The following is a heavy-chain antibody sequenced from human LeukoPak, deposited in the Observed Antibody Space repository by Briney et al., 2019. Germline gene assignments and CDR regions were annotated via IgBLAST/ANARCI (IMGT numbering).Heavy chain of an antibody. CDR2: IYYSGST. CDR1: GGSISSFY. J-gene: IGHJ5*02. V-gene: IGHV4-39*01. Sequence: SETLSLTCAVSGGSISSFYWGWIRQPPGKGLEWIGSIYYSGSTYYNPSLKSRVTISVDTSKNQFSLKLSSVTAADTAVYYCARHSSVGVVVAATWWFDPWGQGTLVTVSS. D-gene: IGHD2-15*01. CDR3: ARHSSVGVVVAATWWFDP.